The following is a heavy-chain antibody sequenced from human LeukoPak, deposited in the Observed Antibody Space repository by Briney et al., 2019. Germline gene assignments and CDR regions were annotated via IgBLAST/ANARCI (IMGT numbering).Heavy chain of an antibody. CDR1: GGSISSGDYS. D-gene: IGHD3-10*01. CDR2: IYHSGYT. Sequence: SETLSLTCAVSGGSISSGDYSWNWIRQPPGKGLEWIGYIYHSGYTYYNPSLKSRVTLSVDRSKTQFSLRLSSVTAADTAVYYCARTWSSGSGSESFFDYWGQGTLVTVSS. J-gene: IGHJ4*02. V-gene: IGHV4-30-2*01. CDR3: ARTWSSGSGSESFFDY.